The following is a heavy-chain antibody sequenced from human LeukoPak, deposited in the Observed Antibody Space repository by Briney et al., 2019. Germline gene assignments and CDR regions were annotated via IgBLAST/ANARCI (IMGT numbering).Heavy chain of an antibody. CDR2: ISYDGSNK. Sequence: GGSLRLSCAASGFTFSSYGMHWVRQAPGKGLEWVAVISYDGSNKYYADSVKGRFTISRDNSKNTLYLQMNSLRAEDTAVYYCAKDTERYCSSTSCYGPGDYWGQGTLVTVSS. CDR3: AKDTERYCSSTSCYGPGDY. J-gene: IGHJ4*02. V-gene: IGHV3-30*18. CDR1: GFTFSSYG. D-gene: IGHD2-2*01.